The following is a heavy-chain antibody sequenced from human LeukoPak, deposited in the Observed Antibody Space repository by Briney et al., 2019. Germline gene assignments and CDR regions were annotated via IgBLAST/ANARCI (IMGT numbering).Heavy chain of an antibody. Sequence: SETLSLTCTVSGGSISSGSYYWGWIRQPPGKGLEWIGSIYYSGSTYYNPSLKSRVTISVDTSKNQFSLKLSSVTAADTAVYYCATHLRGNYLYYYYYYYMDVWGKGTTVTVSS. V-gene: IGHV4-39*01. CDR3: ATHLRGNYLYYYYYYYMDV. J-gene: IGHJ6*03. CDR2: IYYSGST. CDR1: GGSISSGSYY. D-gene: IGHD4-11*01.